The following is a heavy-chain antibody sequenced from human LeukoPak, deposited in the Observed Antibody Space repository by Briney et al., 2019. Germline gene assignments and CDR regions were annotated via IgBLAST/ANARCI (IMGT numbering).Heavy chain of an antibody. V-gene: IGHV3-30*02. CDR3: AKASAIDY. CDR2: IRYDGSNK. J-gene: IGHJ4*02. Sequence: GGSLRLSCAASGFTFSVYDMHWVRQAPGKGLEWVECIRYDGSNKYYTDSVKGRLTISRNNSKNTLYLQMNSLRPEDTAVYYCAKASAIDYWGQGTLVTVSS. CDR1: GFTFSVYD.